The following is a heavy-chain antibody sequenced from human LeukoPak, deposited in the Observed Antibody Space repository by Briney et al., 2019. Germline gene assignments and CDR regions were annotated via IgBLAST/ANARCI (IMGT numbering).Heavy chain of an antibody. D-gene: IGHD3-10*01. CDR2: ISGSGGST. J-gene: IGHJ6*02. CDR3: ASSMVRGVISLGYYYYGMDV. V-gene: IGHV3-23*01. Sequence: GGSLRLSCAASGFTFSSYAMSWVRQAPGKGLEWVSAISGSGGSTYYADSVKGRFTISRDNSKNTLYLQMNSLRAEDTAVYYCASSMVRGVISLGYYYYGMDVWGQGTTVTVSS. CDR1: GFTFSSYA.